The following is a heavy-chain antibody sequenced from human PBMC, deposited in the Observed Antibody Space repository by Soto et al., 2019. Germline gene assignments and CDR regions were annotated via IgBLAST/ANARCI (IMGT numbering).Heavy chain of an antibody. CDR2: IYYSGST. Sequence: LSLTCTVSGGSISSGDYYWSCIRQPPGKGLEWIGYIYYSGSTYYNPSLKSRVTISVDTSKNQFSLKLSSVTAADTAVYYCARASMEDYYDSSGYYYYYGMDVWGQGTTVTVSS. D-gene: IGHD3-22*01. CDR3: ARASMEDYYDSSGYYYYYGMDV. J-gene: IGHJ6*02. V-gene: IGHV4-30-4*01. CDR1: GGSISSGDYY.